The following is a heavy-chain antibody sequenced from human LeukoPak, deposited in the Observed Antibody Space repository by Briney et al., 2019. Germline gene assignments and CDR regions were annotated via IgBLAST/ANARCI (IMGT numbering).Heavy chain of an antibody. V-gene: IGHV4-30-2*01. J-gene: IGHJ6*04. CDR1: GGSISSGGYS. CDR3: ARGPSGNGMDV. CDR2: IYHSGST. D-gene: IGHD1-1*01. Sequence: SETLSLTCAVSGGSISSGGYSWSWVRQPPGKGLEWIGYIYHSGSTYYNPSLKSRVTISVDRSKNQFSLKLSSVTAADTAVYYCARGPSGNGMDVWGKGTTVTVSS.